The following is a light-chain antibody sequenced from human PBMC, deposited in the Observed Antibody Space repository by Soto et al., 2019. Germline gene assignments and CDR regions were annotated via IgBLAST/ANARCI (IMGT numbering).Light chain of an antibody. V-gene: IGLV1-36*01. CDR3: AARDDSLNGVV. CDR1: SSNIGSNA. CDR2: YDD. J-gene: IGLJ2*01. Sequence: QSVLTQPPSVSEAPRQRVTISCSGSSSNIGSNAVNWYQQFPGKAPKLLIYYDDLLPSGVSDRFSGSKSGTSASLAISGLQSEDEADYYCAARDDSLNGVVFGGGTKLIVL.